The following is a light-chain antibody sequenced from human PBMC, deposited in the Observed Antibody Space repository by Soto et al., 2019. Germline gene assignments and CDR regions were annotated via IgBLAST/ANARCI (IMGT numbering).Light chain of an antibody. V-gene: IGKV2-30*01. CDR1: QSLVYTDGNTY. CDR2: QVS. CDR3: MQGTHWPRT. Sequence: DVVMTQSPLSLPVTLGQPASISCRSSQSLVYTDGNTYFNWCQQRPGQSPRRLIYQVSNRDSGVPDRFSGSGSGTDFTLKISRVEAEDVGVYSCMQGTHWPRTFGQGTKLEIK. J-gene: IGKJ2*01.